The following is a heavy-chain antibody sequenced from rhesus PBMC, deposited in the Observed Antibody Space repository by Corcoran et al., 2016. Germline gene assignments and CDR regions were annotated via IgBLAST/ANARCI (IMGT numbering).Heavy chain of an antibody. CDR2: INPDNGNT. CDR1: GYIFTYYY. Sequence: QVQLAQSGAEVKKPGSSVKVSCKASGYIFTYYYIHWVRQAPREGLEGMEGINPDNGNTNSAKRFQGRVTMTRDTSTNTAYLGLNSLRSEDTAVYYCGRGAEIDSWGQGVLVTVSS. D-gene: IGHD1-44*01. J-gene: IGHJ4*01. V-gene: IGHV1S2*01. CDR3: GRGAEIDS.